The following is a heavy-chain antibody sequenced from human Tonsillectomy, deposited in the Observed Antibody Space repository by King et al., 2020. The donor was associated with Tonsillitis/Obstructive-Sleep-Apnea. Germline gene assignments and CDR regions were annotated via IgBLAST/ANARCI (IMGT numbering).Heavy chain of an antibody. J-gene: IGHJ4*02. CDR3: ARAYVSQYPSGEFLDS. V-gene: IGHV6-1*01. CDR1: GDRVSSNSAA. D-gene: IGHD2-15*01. CDR2: TYYNSKWYN. Sequence: VQLQQSGPGLVKPSQTLSLTCAISGDRVSSNSAAWNWIRQSPSRGLEWLGRTYYNSKWYNDYAVSVQSRITIDPDTSKNQISLQLNSVTPEDTAVYYCARAYVSQYPSGEFLDSWGQGTLVTVSS.